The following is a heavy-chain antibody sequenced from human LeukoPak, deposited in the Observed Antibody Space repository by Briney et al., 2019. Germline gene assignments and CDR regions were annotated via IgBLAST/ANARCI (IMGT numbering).Heavy chain of an antibody. CDR2: ISGSGGST. D-gene: IGHD1-7*01. Sequence: PGGSLRLSCAASGFTFSSYIVTWVRQTPGKGLEWVSAISGSGGSTYYADSVKGRFTISRDNSKNTLYLQMNSLRAEDTAVYYCAKSHLTGTDYYYYGMDVWGQGTTVTVSS. CDR1: GFTFSSYI. J-gene: IGHJ6*02. CDR3: AKSHLTGTDYYYYGMDV. V-gene: IGHV3-23*01.